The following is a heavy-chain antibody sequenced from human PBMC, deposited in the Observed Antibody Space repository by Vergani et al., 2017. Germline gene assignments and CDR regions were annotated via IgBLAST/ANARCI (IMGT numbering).Heavy chain of an antibody. CDR3: ATKSCGAPGCQIGYFRE. V-gene: IGHV3-30*03. CDR1: GFTSSYYG. J-gene: IGHJ1*01. CDR2: ISYDGTKK. D-gene: IGHD2-21*01. Sequence: QVHLVESGGGVVQPGRSLRLSCVVSGFTSSYYGMHWVRQAPGKGLEWVALISYDGTKKYYADSVKGRFTISRDNSKSTLYLQMNSLRTEDTAVYYCATKSCGAPGCQIGYFREWGQGTLVTVSS.